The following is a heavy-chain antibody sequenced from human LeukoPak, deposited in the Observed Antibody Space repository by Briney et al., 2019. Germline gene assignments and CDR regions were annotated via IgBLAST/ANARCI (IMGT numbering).Heavy chain of an antibody. Sequence: GSVKVSCKVSGYILTELFMHWVRQAAGKRLEWMGGFDPEDGETIYAQKFQGRGTMTEDTSTDTAYMELSSLRSEDTAVYYCATVKTADNWNSGAFDIWGQGTMVTVSS. CDR1: GYILTELF. CDR2: FDPEDGET. V-gene: IGHV1-24*01. D-gene: IGHD1-1*01. J-gene: IGHJ3*02. CDR3: ATVKTADNWNSGAFDI.